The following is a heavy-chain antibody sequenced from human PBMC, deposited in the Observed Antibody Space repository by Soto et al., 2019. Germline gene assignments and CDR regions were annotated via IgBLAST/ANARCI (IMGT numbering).Heavy chain of an antibody. V-gene: IGHV1-69*13. CDR2: IIPIFGTA. CDR3: ARAGQQSYDYYYYGMDV. CDR1: GGTFSSYA. Sequence: SVKVSCKASGGTFSSYAISWVRQAPGQGLEWMGGIIPIFGTANYAQKFQGRVTITADESTSTAYMELSSLRSEDTAVYYCARAGQQSYDYYYYGMDVWGQGTKVTVSS. J-gene: IGHJ6*02. D-gene: IGHD3-16*01.